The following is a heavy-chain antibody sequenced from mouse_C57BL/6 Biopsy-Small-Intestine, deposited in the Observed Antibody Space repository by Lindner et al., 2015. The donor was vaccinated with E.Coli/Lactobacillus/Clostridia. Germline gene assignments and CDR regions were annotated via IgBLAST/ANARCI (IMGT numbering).Heavy chain of an antibody. CDR2: IIPIFETA. CDR3: ARWGGAAHNSGWYGPLDF. J-gene: IGHJ4*01. V-gene: IGHV1-81*01. Sequence: SVKVFCKASGGTFSNYAITWVRQAPGQGLEWMGGIIPIFETADYAQRFQGRVTITADKSTSTAYIELISLRYEDTAVYYCARWGGAAHNSGWYGPLDFWGQGTLVTVSS. CDR1: GGTFSNYA. D-gene: IGHD3-2*02.